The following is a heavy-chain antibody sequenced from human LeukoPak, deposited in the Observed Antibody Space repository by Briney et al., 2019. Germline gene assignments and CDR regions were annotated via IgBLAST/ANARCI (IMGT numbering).Heavy chain of an antibody. CDR2: IYYSGST. CDR1: VGSMSSSSYC. Sequence: PSETLSLTCTVSVGSMSSSSYCWSWIRRHPGKGLEWIGYIYYSGSTYYNPSLKSRVTISVDTSKNQFSLKLSSVTAADTAVYYCARELFGGETSNWGQGTLVTVSS. V-gene: IGHV4-31*03. J-gene: IGHJ4*02. CDR3: ARELFGGETSN. D-gene: IGHD3-3*01.